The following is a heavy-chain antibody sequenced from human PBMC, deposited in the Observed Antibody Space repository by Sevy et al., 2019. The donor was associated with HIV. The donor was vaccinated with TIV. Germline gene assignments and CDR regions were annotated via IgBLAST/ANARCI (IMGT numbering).Heavy chain of an antibody. D-gene: IGHD5-12*01. Sequence: GGSLRLSCTASGFTFDDYAMSWFRQAPGKGLEWVAFITRNSYEAYGGTTEYAASLKGRFIISRDDSKSIAYLQMNSLKTEDTAVYYCSRGLATADTPEYYFDSWGQGTLVTVSS. CDR3: SRGLATADTPEYYFDS. CDR2: ITRNSYEAYGGTT. J-gene: IGHJ4*02. V-gene: IGHV3-49*03. CDR1: GFTFDDYA.